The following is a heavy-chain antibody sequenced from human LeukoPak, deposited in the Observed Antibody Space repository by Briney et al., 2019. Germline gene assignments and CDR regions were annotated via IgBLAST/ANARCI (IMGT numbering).Heavy chain of an antibody. V-gene: IGHV3-9*01. D-gene: IGHD5-18*01. CDR2: ISWNSGTI. Sequence: GGSLRLSCAASGSTFDDYAMHWVRQDPGKGLEWVSGISWNSGTIGYADSVRGRFTISRDNAKNSLYLQMNSLRPEDTALYYCVRGYSYGFDIWGQGATVTVSS. J-gene: IGHJ3*02. CDR1: GSTFDDYA. CDR3: VRGYSYGFDI.